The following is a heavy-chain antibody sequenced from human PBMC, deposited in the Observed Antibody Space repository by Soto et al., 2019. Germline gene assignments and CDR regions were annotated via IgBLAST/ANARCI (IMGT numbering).Heavy chain of an antibody. J-gene: IGHJ6*03. CDR3: AKPVVVDTIFYYYMDV. V-gene: IGHV3-23*01. CDR1: GFKFNSYT. Sequence: EVQLLESGGGLVQPGGSLRLSCAASGFKFNSYTMGWVRQAPGKGLVWVSAIRGDGSSTYYADFVKGRFTISRDNSKNTLYLRMNRLRAEDTAVYYCAKPVVVDTIFYYYMDVWGRGTTVTVSS. D-gene: IGHD2-15*01. CDR2: IRGDGSST.